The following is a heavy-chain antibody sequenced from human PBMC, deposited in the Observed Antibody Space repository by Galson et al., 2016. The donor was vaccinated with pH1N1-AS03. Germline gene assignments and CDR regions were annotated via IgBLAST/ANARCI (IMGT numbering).Heavy chain of an antibody. CDR3: ATDRFGEPTT. V-gene: IGHV3-33*01. CDR2: IYHGEAGTS. D-gene: IGHD3-16*01. Sequence: SLRLSCAASGFSFSSYGMHWARQAPGKGLEWVAVIYHGEAGTSYYAASVKGRFTISRHISTNTVNLQMNNLRVEDTATYYCATDRFGEPTTWGQGTLVIVS. CDR1: GFSFSSYG. J-gene: IGHJ5*02.